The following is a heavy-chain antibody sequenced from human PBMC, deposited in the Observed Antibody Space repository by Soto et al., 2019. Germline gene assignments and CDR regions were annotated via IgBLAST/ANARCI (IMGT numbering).Heavy chain of an antibody. CDR3: ARDQDGFVHKKKSPMDV. J-gene: IGHJ6*04. V-gene: IGHV3-21*01. CDR2: ISSSSSYI. Sequence: PGGSLRLSCAASGFTFSSYSMNWVRQAPGKGLEWVSSISSSSSYIYYADSVKGRFTISRDNAKNSLYLQMNSLRAEDTAVYYCARDQDGFVHKKKSPMDVWGKATTVTVSS. D-gene: IGHD3-16*01. CDR1: GFTFSSYS.